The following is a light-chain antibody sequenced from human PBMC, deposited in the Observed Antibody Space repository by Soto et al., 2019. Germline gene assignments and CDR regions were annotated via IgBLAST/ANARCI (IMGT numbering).Light chain of an antibody. J-gene: IGKJ5*01. CDR2: GAS. CDR3: QRYVTSAIT. V-gene: IGKV3-15*01. CDR1: QSVSSN. Sequence: EIVMTQSPATLSVSPGERATLSCRASQSVSSNLAWYQQKPGQAPRLLIYGASTRATGIPARFSGSGSGTEFTLTISSLQSEDFAVYYCQRYVTSAITFGQGTRLENK.